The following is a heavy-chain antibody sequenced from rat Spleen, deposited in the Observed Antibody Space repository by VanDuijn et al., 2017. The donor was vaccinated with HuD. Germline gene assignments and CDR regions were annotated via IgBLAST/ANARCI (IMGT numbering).Heavy chain of an antibody. Sequence: QVQLKESGPGLVQPSQTLSLTCTVSGFSLTSYHVSWVRQPPGKGLEWVGVIWAGGSTAYNSLLKSRLSISRDTSKSQVFLEMNSLQTEDPATYYCARANRESYAHFDYWGQGVVVTVSS. J-gene: IGHJ2*01. CDR1: GFSLTSYH. V-gene: IGHV2-43*01. CDR3: ARANRESYAHFDY. D-gene: IGHD1-12*01. CDR2: IWAGGST.